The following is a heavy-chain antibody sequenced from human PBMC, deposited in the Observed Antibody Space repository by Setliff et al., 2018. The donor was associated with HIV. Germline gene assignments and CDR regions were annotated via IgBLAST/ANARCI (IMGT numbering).Heavy chain of an antibody. Sequence: ASVKVSCKASAFTFNIYAIHWVRQAPGQGLEWMGYIDANTGIPTYAQALSGRFVFSLDTSVTTAYLQISSLTAEDTAVYYCAHSRLAAADYWGQGTLVTVSS. CDR3: AHSRLAAADY. J-gene: IGHJ4*02. V-gene: IGHV7-4-1*02. CDR2: IDANTGIP. CDR1: AFTFNIYA. D-gene: IGHD6-13*01.